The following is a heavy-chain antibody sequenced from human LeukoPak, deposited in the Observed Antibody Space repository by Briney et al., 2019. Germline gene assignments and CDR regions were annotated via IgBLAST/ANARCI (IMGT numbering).Heavy chain of an antibody. Sequence: GASVKVSCKASGYSFTSYGFTWVRRAPGQGLEWMCWVSAYDGSTNYAQKVRVRVTMTTDASKNTVYMELRSLRFDDTAVYYCARGGRDGMDVWGQATTVTVCS. V-gene: IGHV1-18*01. J-gene: IGHJ6*02. CDR3: ARGGRDGMDV. CDR2: VSAYDGST. CDR1: GYSFTSYG. D-gene: IGHD3-10*01.